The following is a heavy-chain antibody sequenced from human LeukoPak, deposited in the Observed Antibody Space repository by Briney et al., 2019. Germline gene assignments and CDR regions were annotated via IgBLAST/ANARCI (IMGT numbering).Heavy chain of an antibody. D-gene: IGHD3-22*01. CDR1: GGSISSYY. CDR2: IYYSGSA. Sequence: SETLSLTCTVSGGSISSYYWSWIRQPPGKGLEWIGYIYYSGSANYNPSLKSRVTISVDTSKNQFSLKLSSVTAADTAVYYCARVSADSSGYNFDYWGQGTLVTVSS. V-gene: IGHV4-59*12. J-gene: IGHJ4*02. CDR3: ARVSADSSGYNFDY.